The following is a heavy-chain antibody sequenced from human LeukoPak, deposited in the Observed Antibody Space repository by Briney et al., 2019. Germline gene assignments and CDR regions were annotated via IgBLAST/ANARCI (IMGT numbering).Heavy chain of an antibody. CDR1: GGSISSYY. J-gene: IGHJ4*02. Sequence: SETLSLTCTVSGGSISSYYWTWLRQPAGKGLEWIGRIYTSGNTGYNPSLKSRVTMSVDTSKNQFSLNLSSVTAADTAVYYCASVDLRAAFFDYWGQRTLVTVSS. V-gene: IGHV4-4*07. CDR3: ASVDLRAAFFDY. D-gene: IGHD5-12*01. CDR2: IYTSGNT.